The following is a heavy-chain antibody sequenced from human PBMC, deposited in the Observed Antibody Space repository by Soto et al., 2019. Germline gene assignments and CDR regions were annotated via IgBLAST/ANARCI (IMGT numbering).Heavy chain of an antibody. J-gene: IGHJ5*02. CDR1: GFTFTTYW. CDR2: IRQDGGAQ. Sequence: LRLSCVASGFTFTTYWMSWVRQAPGKGLEWVANIRQDGGAQYYVDSVKGRFTISRDNAKNSVYLQMDSLRVEDTAVYYCVRGGHGSGSYLGSSWGQGILGTVS. CDR3: VRGGHGSGSYLGSS. D-gene: IGHD3-10*01. V-gene: IGHV3-7*03.